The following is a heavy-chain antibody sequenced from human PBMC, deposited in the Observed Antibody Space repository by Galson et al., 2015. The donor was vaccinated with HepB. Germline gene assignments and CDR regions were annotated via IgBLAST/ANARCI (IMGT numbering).Heavy chain of an antibody. Sequence: SLRLSCAASGFTFSTFGMNWVRQAPGKGLEWVSSISSTSNYLYYADSVKGRFTISRDNARNSLYLQMTRLRAEDTAIYYCARDQDTGGNLLWFGEPVDCWGQGVLVTVSS. V-gene: IGHV3-21*01. CDR2: ISSTSNYL. J-gene: IGHJ4*02. D-gene: IGHD3-10*01. CDR1: GFTFSTFG. CDR3: ARDQDTGGNLLWFGEPVDC.